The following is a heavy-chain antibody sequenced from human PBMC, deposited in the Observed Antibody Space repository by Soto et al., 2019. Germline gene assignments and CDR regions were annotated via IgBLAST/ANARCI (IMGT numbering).Heavy chain of an antibody. Sequence: GGSLRLSCAASGFTFDDYAMHWVRQAPGKGLEWVSGISWNSGSIGYADSVKGRFTISRDNAKNSLYLQMNSLRAEDTALYYCAKDRFKYSSSSDFDYWGQGTLVTVSS. D-gene: IGHD6-6*01. J-gene: IGHJ4*02. CDR2: ISWNSGSI. CDR3: AKDRFKYSSSSDFDY. CDR1: GFTFDDYA. V-gene: IGHV3-9*01.